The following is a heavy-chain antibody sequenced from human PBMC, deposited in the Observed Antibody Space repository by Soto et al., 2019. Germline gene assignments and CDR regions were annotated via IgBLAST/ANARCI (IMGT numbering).Heavy chain of an antibody. D-gene: IGHD5-12*01. V-gene: IGHV4-34*01. CDR1: GGSLSGYY. J-gene: IGHJ4*02. Sequence: QVQLQQWGAGLLKPSETLSLNCAVTGGSLSGYYWSWIRQPPGKGLEWIGEVKDGGHTNYSPSLRGLVPIPSDTSNHQFSVRLNSVTAADTGVYYCARGQEGVVATHWDQGSLVTVSS. CDR2: VKDGGHT. CDR3: ARGQEGVVATH.